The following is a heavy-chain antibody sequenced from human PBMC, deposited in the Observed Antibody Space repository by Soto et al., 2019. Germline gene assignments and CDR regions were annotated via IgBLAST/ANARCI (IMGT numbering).Heavy chain of an antibody. Sequence: EVLLLESGGDVVQPGGSLRLSCAASGFTLGRYTMGWVRQAPGKGLQWVAESYSSGGTEYADSVKGRFSISRDNSNNMVFLQINNLEVADTALYFCARYREPDGIWTFDSWGQGTLVTVSS. D-gene: IGHD3-9*01. CDR2: SYSSGGT. V-gene: IGHV3-23*05. CDR3: ARYREPDGIWTFDS. CDR1: GFTLGRYT. J-gene: IGHJ4*02.